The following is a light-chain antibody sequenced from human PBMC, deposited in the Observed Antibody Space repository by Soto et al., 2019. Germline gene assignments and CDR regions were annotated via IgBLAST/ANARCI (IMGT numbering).Light chain of an antibody. V-gene: IGLV2-14*01. CDR3: SSYTGSSTLL. CDR1: SSDVGGYNY. J-gene: IGLJ1*01. CDR2: EVS. Sequence: QSPLTQPASVSGSPGQSITISCTGTSSDVGGYNYVSWYQQHPGKAPKLMIYEVSNRPSGVSYRFSGSKSGNTASLAISGLQAEDEADYYCSSYTGSSTLLFGSGTKVTVL.